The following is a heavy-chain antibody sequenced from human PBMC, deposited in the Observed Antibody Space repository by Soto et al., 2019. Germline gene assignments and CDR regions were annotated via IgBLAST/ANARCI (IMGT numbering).Heavy chain of an antibody. CDR1: GGTFSSYA. J-gene: IGHJ5*02. Sequence: QVQLVQSGAEVKKPGSSVKVSCKASGGTFSSYAISWVRQAPGQGLEWMGGITPMFGTTKYAQKFQGRLTITADESTSTDYMELSSLRSGDTAVYYCARGVVVVDASQLGWCDPWGQGTLVTGSS. CDR2: ITPMFGTT. D-gene: IGHD2-15*01. CDR3: ARGVVVVDASQLGWCDP. V-gene: IGHV1-69*01.